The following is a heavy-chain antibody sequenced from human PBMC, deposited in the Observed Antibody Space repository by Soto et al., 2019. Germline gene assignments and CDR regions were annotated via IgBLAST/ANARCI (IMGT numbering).Heavy chain of an antibody. CDR1: GYSFTSYW. Sequence: PGESLKISCKGSGYSFTSYWIGWVRQMPGKGLEWMGIIYPGDSDTRYSPSFQGQVTISADKSISTAYLQWGSLKASDTAMYYCARQEYYYDSSGYYQVSFFDYWGQGTLVTVSS. V-gene: IGHV5-51*01. CDR2: IYPGDSDT. D-gene: IGHD3-22*01. J-gene: IGHJ4*02. CDR3: ARQEYYYDSSGYYQVSFFDY.